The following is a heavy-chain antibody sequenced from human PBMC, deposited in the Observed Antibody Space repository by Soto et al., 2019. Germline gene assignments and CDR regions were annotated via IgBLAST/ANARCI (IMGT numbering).Heavy chain of an antibody. CDR2: IWYDGSNK. Sequence: QVQLVESGGGVVQPGRSLRLSCAASGFTFSSYGMHWVRQAPGKGLEWVAVIWYDGSNKYYADSVKGRFTISRDNSKNTLYLQMNSLRAEDTAVYYCARDPRTRGVYFHYWGQGTLVTVSS. CDR3: ARDPRTRGVYFHY. V-gene: IGHV3-33*01. D-gene: IGHD2-2*01. J-gene: IGHJ4*02. CDR1: GFTFSSYG.